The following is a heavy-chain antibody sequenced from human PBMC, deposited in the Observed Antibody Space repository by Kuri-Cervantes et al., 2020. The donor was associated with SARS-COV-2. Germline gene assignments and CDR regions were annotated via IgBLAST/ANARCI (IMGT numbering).Heavy chain of an antibody. J-gene: IGHJ6*02. CDR3: ARIMDIVVVPAAGYGKDV. CDR1: GVSISSYY. Sequence: SETLSLTCTVSGVSISSYYWSWIRQPPGKGLEWIGYIYYRGSTNYNPSLTGPVTISVDMSKNQFTLRQSSVTAADTAVYYGARIMDIVVVPAAGYGKDVWGQGTTVTVSS. D-gene: IGHD2-2*03. CDR2: IYYRGST. V-gene: IGHV4-59*12.